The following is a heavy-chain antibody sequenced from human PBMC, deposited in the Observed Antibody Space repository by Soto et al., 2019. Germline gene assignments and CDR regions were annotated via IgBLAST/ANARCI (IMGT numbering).Heavy chain of an antibody. J-gene: IGHJ4*02. CDR2: TSYDGNNE. Sequence: SLRLCYAASGFTFSNYAMHWVRQAPGNGLERVALTSYDGNNEYYTDSVNGRFTISRDTSKNTLLLQMNSPRPEDTAVYYCAKAKGVFNWATSYFDYWGQGALVTVSS. CDR1: GFTFSNYA. D-gene: IGHD1-1*01. CDR3: AKAKGVFNWATSYFDY. V-gene: IGHV3-30*18.